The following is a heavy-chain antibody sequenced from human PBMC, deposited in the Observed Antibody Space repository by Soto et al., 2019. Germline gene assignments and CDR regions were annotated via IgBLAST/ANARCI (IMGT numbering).Heavy chain of an antibody. CDR2: ISSNSAYI. CDR3: TRDASRDSSARGWFDP. V-gene: IGHV3-21*01. J-gene: IGHJ5*02. D-gene: IGHD6-13*01. Sequence: PRLSCAASGFTFRSFTMNWVRQAPGKGLEWVSTISSNSAYIYYTDALRGRFTISRDNAKNSLHLQMNSLRAEDTAVYYCTRDASRDSSARGWFDPWGAGTLVTV. CDR1: GFTFRSFT.